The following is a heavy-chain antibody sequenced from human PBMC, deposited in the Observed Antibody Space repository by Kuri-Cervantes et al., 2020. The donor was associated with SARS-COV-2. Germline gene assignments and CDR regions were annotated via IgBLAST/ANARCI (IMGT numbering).Heavy chain of an antibody. D-gene: IGHD3-22*01. CDR3: AKGSYYDSSGSNYYYYGMDV. J-gene: IGHJ6*02. V-gene: IGHV1-3*01. CDR2: INAGNGNT. Sequence: ASVKVSCKASGYTFTSYATHWVRQAPGQRLEWMGWINAGNGNTKYSQKFQGRVTITRDTSASTAYMELSSLRSEDTAVYYCAKGSYYDSSGSNYYYYGMDVWGQGTTVTVSS. CDR1: GYTFTSYA.